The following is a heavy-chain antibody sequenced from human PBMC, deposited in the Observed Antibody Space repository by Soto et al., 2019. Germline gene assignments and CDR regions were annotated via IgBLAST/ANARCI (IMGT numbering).Heavy chain of an antibody. J-gene: IGHJ6*03. V-gene: IGHV3-30-3*01. CDR2: VSYDGNNK. Sequence: GGSLRLSCVASGFTFRNHAMHWVRQTLGEGLEWLALVSYDGNNKYYADSIRGRFTISRDNSKNTLYLQMNSLRTEDTAVYYCARDELDTYRYYYMDVWGKGTTVTVSS. D-gene: IGHD1-7*01. CDR1: GFTFRNHA. CDR3: ARDELDTYRYYYMDV.